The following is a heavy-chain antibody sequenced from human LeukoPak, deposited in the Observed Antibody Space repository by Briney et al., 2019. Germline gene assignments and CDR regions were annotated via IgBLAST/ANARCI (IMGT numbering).Heavy chain of an antibody. CDR2: INAGNGDT. CDR3: ARERGPYYDFWSGYVKEFDY. Sequence: ASVKVSCKASGYTFTKYALHWVRQAPGQRLEWMGWINAGNGDTKYSQDFRGRVTMTRDMSTSTVYMELSSLRSEDTAVYYCARERGPYYDFWSGYVKEFDYWGQGTLVTVSS. J-gene: IGHJ4*02. CDR1: GYTFTKYA. D-gene: IGHD3-3*01. V-gene: IGHV1-3*03.